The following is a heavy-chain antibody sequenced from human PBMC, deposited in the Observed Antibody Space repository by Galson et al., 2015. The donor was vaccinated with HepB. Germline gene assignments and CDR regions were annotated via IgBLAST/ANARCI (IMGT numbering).Heavy chain of an antibody. CDR1: GYTFTSYA. CDR2: INAGNGNT. V-gene: IGHV1-3*01. D-gene: IGHD3-3*01. CDR3: ARELSEDYDFWSGYHPYYYYGMDV. J-gene: IGHJ6*02. Sequence: SVKVSCKASGYTFTSYAMHWVRQAPGQRLEWMGWINAGNGNTKYSQKFQGRVTITRDTSASTAYMELSSLRSEDTAVYYCARELSEDYDFWSGYHPYYYYGMDVWGQGTTVTVSS.